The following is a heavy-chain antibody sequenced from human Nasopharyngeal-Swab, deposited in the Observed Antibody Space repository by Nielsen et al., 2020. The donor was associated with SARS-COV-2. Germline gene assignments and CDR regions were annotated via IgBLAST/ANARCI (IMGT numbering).Heavy chain of an antibody. CDR2: INAGNGNT. V-gene: IGHV1-3*01. Sequence: SVKVSCKASGYTFTSYAMHWVRQAPAQRLEWMGWINAGNGNTKYSQKFQGRVTITRDTSASTAYMELSSLRSEDTAVYYCAKGIAAPGTLDYWGQGTLVTVSS. D-gene: IGHD6-13*01. CDR1: GYTFTSYA. J-gene: IGHJ4*02. CDR3: AKGIAAPGTLDY.